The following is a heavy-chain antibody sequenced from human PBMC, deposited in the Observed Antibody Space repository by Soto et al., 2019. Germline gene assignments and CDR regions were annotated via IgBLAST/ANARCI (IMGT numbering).Heavy chain of an antibody. V-gene: IGHV3-9*01. J-gene: IGHJ1*01. D-gene: IGHD6-13*01. CDR3: VKDESINWYSGHFRH. CDR2: INWNSGSI. Sequence: SLLVSCASSVFTFDDYAMHWVRQVPGKGLEWVSGINWNSGSIGYADSVKGRFAISRDNAKNSLHLQMNSLRAEDTAFYYCVKDESINWYSGHFRHWGQGTMVTVSS. CDR1: VFTFDDYA.